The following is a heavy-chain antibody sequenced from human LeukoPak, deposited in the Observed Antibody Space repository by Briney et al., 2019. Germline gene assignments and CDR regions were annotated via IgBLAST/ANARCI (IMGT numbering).Heavy chain of an antibody. D-gene: IGHD3-3*01. CDR2: IYSGGST. Sequence: PGGSLRLSCAASGLTVSGSYMSWVRQAPGKGLEWVSVIYSGGSTYYADSVKGRFTISRDNSMNTLYLHMDSLRAEDTAVYYCAKYALREIFFGDFWGQGTLVAVSS. V-gene: IGHV3-53*01. J-gene: IGHJ4*02. CDR3: AKYALREIFFGDF. CDR1: GLTVSGSY.